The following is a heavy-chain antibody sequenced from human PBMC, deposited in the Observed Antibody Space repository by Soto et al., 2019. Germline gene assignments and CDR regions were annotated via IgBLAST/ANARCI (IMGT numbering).Heavy chain of an antibody. Sequence: EVQLLESGGGLVQPGGSLRLSCAASGFTFSSYAMSWVRQAPGKGLEWVSAISGSGGSTYYADSVKGRFNTSRDNSKNTLYLQINSLRAEDTAVYYCAKGYYGDYFNWFDPWGQGTLVTVSS. D-gene: IGHD4-17*01. CDR1: GFTFSSYA. CDR2: ISGSGGST. CDR3: AKGYYGDYFNWFDP. J-gene: IGHJ5*02. V-gene: IGHV3-23*01.